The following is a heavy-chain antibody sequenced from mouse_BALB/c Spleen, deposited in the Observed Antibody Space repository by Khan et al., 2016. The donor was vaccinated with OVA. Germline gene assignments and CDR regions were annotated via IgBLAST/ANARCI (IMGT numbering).Heavy chain of an antibody. CDR3: ARHGYGIGDAMDY. J-gene: IGHJ4*01. V-gene: IGHV5-12*02. CDR1: GFTFSDYY. Sequence: EVELVESGGGLVQPGGSLKLSCATSGFTFSDYYMYWVRQTPEKRLEWVAYISNGGGSTYYPDTVKGRFTISRDNAKNPLYLQMSRLKAEDTAMYYAARHGYGIGDAMDYWGQGTSVTVSS. CDR2: ISNGGGST. D-gene: IGHD2-1*01.